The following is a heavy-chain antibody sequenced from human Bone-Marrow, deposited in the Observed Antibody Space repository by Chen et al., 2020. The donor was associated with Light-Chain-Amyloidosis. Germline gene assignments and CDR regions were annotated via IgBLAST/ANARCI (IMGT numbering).Heavy chain of an antibody. CDR2: IYPDDSDA. J-gene: IGHJ4*02. V-gene: IGHV5-51*01. CDR3: ARRRDGYNFDY. D-gene: IGHD5-12*01. Sequence: IGWVRQMPGKGLEWMGVIYPDDSDARYSPSFEGQVTISADKSINTAYLQWRSLKASDTAMYYCARRRDGYNFDYWGQGTLVTVSS.